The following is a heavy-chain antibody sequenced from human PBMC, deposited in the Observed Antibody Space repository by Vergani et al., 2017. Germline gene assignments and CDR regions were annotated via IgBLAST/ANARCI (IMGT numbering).Heavy chain of an antibody. CDR2: MYHSGST. J-gene: IGHJ5*02. CDR3: GRVADFYGLGSRLLDL. CDR1: GGSMSGYY. D-gene: IGHD3-10*01. Sequence: QVRLQESGPGLVKPSETLSLTCSVSGGSMSGYYWSWILQPPGKELEWIGYMYHSGSTNYNPSLETRVTISGDTSKNQLSLKLNSVTAADTAVYYCGRVADFYGLGSRLLDLWGQGILVTVSS. V-gene: IGHV4-59*01.